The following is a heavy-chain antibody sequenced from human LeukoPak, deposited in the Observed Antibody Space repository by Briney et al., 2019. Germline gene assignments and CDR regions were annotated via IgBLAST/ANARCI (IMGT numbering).Heavy chain of an antibody. CDR2: ISSSSSHI. CDR3: SDVSGSY. CDR1: GFTFSSYS. V-gene: IGHV3-21*01. J-gene: IGHJ4*02. Sequence: GGSLRLSCAASGFTFSSYSMNWVRQAPGKGLEWVSFISSSSSHIYYADSVKGRFTISRDNAKNSLYLQMNSLRAEDTAVYYCSDVSGSYWGQGTLVTVSS. D-gene: IGHD3-10*01.